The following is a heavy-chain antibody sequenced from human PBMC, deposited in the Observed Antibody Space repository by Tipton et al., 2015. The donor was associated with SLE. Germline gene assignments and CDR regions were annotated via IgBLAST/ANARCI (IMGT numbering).Heavy chain of an antibody. D-gene: IGHD3-10*01. CDR2: IYYSGST. CDR3: ARDVLWFRDREGFDP. V-gene: IGHV4-39*07. CDR1: GGSISSYY. J-gene: IGHJ5*02. Sequence: GLVKPSETLSLTCTVSGGSISSYYWGWIRQPPGKGLEWIGSIYYSGSTYYNPSLKSRVTISVDTSKNQFSLKVNSVTAADTAVYYCARDVLWFRDREGFDPWGQGTLVTVSS.